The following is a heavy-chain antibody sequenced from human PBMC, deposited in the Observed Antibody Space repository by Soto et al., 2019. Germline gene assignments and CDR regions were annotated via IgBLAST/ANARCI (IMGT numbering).Heavy chain of an antibody. J-gene: IGHJ4*02. CDR3: ARRGEQWQIDY. D-gene: IGHD6-19*01. CDR1: GFTFSSYG. CDR2: IWYDGSNK. Sequence: QVQLVESGGGVVQPGRSLRLSCAASGFTFSSYGMHWVRQAPGKGLEWVAVIWYDGSNKYYADSVKGRLTISRDNSKSTLYLQMNSLRAEDTAVYSCARRGEQWQIDYWGQGTLVTVSS. V-gene: IGHV3-33*01.